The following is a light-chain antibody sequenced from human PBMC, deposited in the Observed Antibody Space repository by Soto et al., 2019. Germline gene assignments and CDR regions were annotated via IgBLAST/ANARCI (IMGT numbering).Light chain of an antibody. CDR3: QQRSNWPLT. J-gene: IGKJ4*01. V-gene: IGKV3-11*01. Sequence: IVSTHSPATLSLSPWERATLSCRASQSVSSYLAWYQQKPGQAPRLLIYDASNRATGIPARFSGSGSGTDFTLTISSLEPEDFAVYYCQQRSNWPLTFGGGTKVDI. CDR2: DAS. CDR1: QSVSSY.